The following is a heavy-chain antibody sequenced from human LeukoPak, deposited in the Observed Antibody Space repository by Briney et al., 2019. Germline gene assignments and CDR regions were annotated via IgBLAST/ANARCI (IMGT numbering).Heavy chain of an antibody. Sequence: VSVKVSCKVSGYTLTELSMHWVRQAPGKGLEWMGGFDPEDGETIYAQKFQGRVTMTEDTSTDTAYMELSSLRSEDTAVYYCATPGTAAGLYYFDYWGQGTLVTVSS. CDR3: ATPGTAAGLYYFDY. D-gene: IGHD6-13*01. CDR1: GYTLTELS. J-gene: IGHJ4*02. CDR2: FDPEDGET. V-gene: IGHV1-24*01.